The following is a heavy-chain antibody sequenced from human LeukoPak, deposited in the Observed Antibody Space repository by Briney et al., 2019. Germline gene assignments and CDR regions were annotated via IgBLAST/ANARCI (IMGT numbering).Heavy chain of an antibody. Sequence: PSETLSLTCTVSGGSISSGGYYWSWIRQHPGKGLEWIGYIYYSGSTYYNPSLKSRVTISVDTSKNQFSLKLSSVTAADTAVYYCARGAELWTPDYFDYWGQGTLVTVSS. J-gene: IGHJ4*02. CDR1: GGSISSGGYY. CDR2: IYYSGST. D-gene: IGHD5-18*01. CDR3: ARGAELWTPDYFDY. V-gene: IGHV4-31*03.